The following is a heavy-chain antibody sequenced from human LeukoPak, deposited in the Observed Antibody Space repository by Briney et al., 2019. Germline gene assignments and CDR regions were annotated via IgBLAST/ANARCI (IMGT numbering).Heavy chain of an antibody. J-gene: IGHJ6*02. D-gene: IGHD3-10*01. Sequence: GSLRLSCAASGFTLSSYWMSWVRQAPGKGLEWVANIKQDGSEKYYVDSVKGRFTISRDNAKNSLYLEMNSLRAEDTAVYYCARAMVPFNYYYYGMDVWGQGTTVTVSS. CDR2: IKQDGSEK. CDR3: ARAMVPFNYYYYGMDV. CDR1: GFTLSSYW. V-gene: IGHV3-7*01.